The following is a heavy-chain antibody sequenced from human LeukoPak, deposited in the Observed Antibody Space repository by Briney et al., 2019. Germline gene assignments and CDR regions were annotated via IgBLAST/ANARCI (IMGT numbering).Heavy chain of an antibody. Sequence: SETLSLTCTVSGGSISSYYWSWIRQAPGKGLEWIGYIYYSGSTNYNPSLKSRVTISVDTSKNQFSLKLSSVTAADTAVYYCARGYYMGYGSGNYPESFDSWGQGTLITVSS. CDR2: IYYSGST. J-gene: IGHJ4*02. CDR1: GGSISSYY. V-gene: IGHV4-59*01. CDR3: ARGYYMGYGSGNYPESFDS. D-gene: IGHD3-10*01.